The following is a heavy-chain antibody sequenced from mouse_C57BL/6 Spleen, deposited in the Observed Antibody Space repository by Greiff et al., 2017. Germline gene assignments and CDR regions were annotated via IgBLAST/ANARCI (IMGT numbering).Heavy chain of an antibody. CDR1: GFSLTSSA. D-gene: IGHD4-1*01. V-gene: IGHV2-9-1*01. Sequence: QVQLQQSGPGLVAPSQSLSITCTVSGFSLTSSAISWVRQPPGKGLEWLGVIWTGGGTNYNSALKSRLSISKDNSKSQVFLKMNSLQTEDTARYYCARNSWDGFAYWGQGTLVTVSA. CDR2: IWTGGGT. CDR3: ARNSWDGFAY. J-gene: IGHJ3*01.